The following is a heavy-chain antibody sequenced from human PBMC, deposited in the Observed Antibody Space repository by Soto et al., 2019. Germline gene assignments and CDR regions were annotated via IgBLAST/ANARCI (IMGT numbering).Heavy chain of an antibody. V-gene: IGHV1-69*06. J-gene: IGHJ6*02. D-gene: IGHD3-3*01. CDR3: ARVGYKFWSRYHYYGMDV. CDR2: IIPIVTTP. Sequence: QVRLVQSGAAVKKPGSSVKVSCEASGGTFSSYAVTWVRQAPGQGLEWMGGIIPIVTTPNYAQKFQGRLTISADKSTSTAYMGLSSLNSEDTGVYYCARVGYKFWSRYHYYGMDVWGQGTTVIVAS. CDR1: GGTFSSYA.